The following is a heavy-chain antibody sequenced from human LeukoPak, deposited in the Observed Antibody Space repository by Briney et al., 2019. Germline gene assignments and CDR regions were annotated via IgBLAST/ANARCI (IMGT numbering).Heavy chain of an antibody. J-gene: IGHJ4*02. CDR1: GGSISSGGYS. D-gene: IGHD3-22*01. Sequence: PSQTLSLTCAVSGGSISSGGYSWSWIRQPPGKGLEWIGYIYHSGSTYYNPSLKSRVTISVDRSKNQFSLKLSSVTAADTAVYYCARGGNYYDSSGYSDVPYYFDYCGQGTLVTVSS. CDR3: ARGGNYYDSSGYSDVPYYFDY. V-gene: IGHV4-30-2*01. CDR2: IYHSGST.